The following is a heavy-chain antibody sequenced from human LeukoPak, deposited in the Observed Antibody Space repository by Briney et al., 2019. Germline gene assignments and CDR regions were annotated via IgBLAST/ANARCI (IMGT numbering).Heavy chain of an antibody. Sequence: GGSLRLSCAASGFTFSSYEMNWVRQAPGKGLEWVSYITSSGTTKYYADSVRGRFTISRDNSKNSLYLQMNSLRTEDTALYYCAKDGGYDYYFDYWGQGTLVTVSS. CDR1: GFTFSSYE. J-gene: IGHJ4*02. D-gene: IGHD5-12*01. V-gene: IGHV3-48*03. CDR3: AKDGGYDYYFDY. CDR2: ITSSGTTK.